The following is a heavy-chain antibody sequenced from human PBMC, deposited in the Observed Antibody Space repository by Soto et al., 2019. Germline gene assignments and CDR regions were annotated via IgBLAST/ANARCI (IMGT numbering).Heavy chain of an antibody. Sequence: PGGSLRLSCAASGFTVSNNYMIWFRLPPGKGLEWVSLIYSGGTTYYADSVKGRFTISRDNSKNTLYLQMNSLRVEDTAVYYCARNGWGMATVGMWGPGTLVTVS. D-gene: IGHD4-4*01. CDR2: IYSGGTT. CDR1: GFTVSNNY. V-gene: IGHV3-53*01. CDR3: ARNGWGMATVGM. J-gene: IGHJ4*02.